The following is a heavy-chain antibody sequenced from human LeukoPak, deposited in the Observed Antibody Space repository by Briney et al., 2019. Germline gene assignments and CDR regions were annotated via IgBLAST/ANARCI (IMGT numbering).Heavy chain of an antibody. J-gene: IGHJ4*02. CDR2: ISGSGGST. Sequence: GSLRLSCAASGFSFSSYAMKWVRQAPGKGLEWVSAISGSGGSTYYADSVKGRFTISRDNSKNTLYLQMNSLRAEDTAVYYCAKWAYYDSSGYDYWGQGTLVTVSS. D-gene: IGHD3-22*01. CDR3: AKWAYYDSSGYDY. V-gene: IGHV3-23*01. CDR1: GFSFSSYA.